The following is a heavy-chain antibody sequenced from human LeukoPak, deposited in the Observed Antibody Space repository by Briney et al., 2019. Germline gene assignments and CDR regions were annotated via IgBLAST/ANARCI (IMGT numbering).Heavy chain of an antibody. CDR1: GYTFTSYG. Sequence: ASVKVSCKASGYTFTSYGISWVRQAHVQGLESMGWISAYNGNTNYAQKLQGRVNMTTDTSTSTAYMELRSLRSDDTAVFYRAEDGIRYFDWLKDYYYYYMDVWGKGTTVTVSS. V-gene: IGHV1-18*01. CDR2: ISAYNGNT. D-gene: IGHD3-9*01. J-gene: IGHJ6*03. CDR3: AEDGIRYFDWLKDYYYYYMDV.